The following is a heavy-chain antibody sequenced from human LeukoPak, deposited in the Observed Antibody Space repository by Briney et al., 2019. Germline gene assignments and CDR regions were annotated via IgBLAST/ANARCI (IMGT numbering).Heavy chain of an antibody. V-gene: IGHV4-38-2*02. CDR3: ARDRGFPYFLDY. J-gene: IGHJ4*02. CDR2: MYHSGST. Sequence: PSETLSLNCTVSAYSISSGYYWGWIRQPPGKGLEWIGSMYHSGSTYYNPSLKSRVIISVDTSKSQLALRLSSVTAADTAVYYWARDRGFPYFLDYWGEGTLVTVSS. CDR1: AYSISSGYY.